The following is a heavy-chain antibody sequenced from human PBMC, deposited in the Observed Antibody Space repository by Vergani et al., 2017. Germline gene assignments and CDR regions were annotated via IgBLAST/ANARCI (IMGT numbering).Heavy chain of an antibody. D-gene: IGHD1-1*01. V-gene: IGHV4-34*01. CDR1: GGSFSGYY. Sequence: QVQLQQWGAGLLKPSETLSLTCAVYGGSFSGYYWSWIRQPPGKGLEWIGEINHSGSTYYNPSLKSRVTISVDTSKNQFSLKLSSVTAADTAVYYCARLKGNDLPALGNWFDPWGQGTLVTVSS. J-gene: IGHJ5*02. CDR3: ARLKGNDLPALGNWFDP. CDR2: INHSGST.